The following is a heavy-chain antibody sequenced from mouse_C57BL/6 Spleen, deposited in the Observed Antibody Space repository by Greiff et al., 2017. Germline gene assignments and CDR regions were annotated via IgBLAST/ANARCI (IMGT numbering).Heavy chain of an antibody. Sequence: QVQLQQSGAELVRPGASVKLSCKASGYTFTDYYINWVKQRPGQGLEWIARIYPGSGNTYYNEKFKGKATLTAEKSSSTAYMQLSSLTSADSAVYFCARGNYAMDYWGQGTSVTVSS. V-gene: IGHV1-76*01. CDR2: IYPGSGNT. J-gene: IGHJ4*01. CDR3: ARGNYAMDY. CDR1: GYTFTDYY.